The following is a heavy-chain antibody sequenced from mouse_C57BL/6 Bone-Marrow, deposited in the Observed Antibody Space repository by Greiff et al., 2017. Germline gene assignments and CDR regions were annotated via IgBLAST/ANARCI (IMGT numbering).Heavy chain of an antibody. CDR2: IRNKANGYTT. V-gene: IGHV7-3*01. J-gene: IGHJ3*01. Sequence: EVQGVESGGGLVQPGGSLSLSCAASGFTFTDYYMSWVRQPPGKALEWLGFIRNKANGYTTEYSSSVKGRFTISRDNSQSILYLQMNALRAEDSATYYCASRYYSNPFAYWGQGTLVTVSA. CDR3: ASRYYSNPFAY. D-gene: IGHD2-5*01. CDR1: GFTFTDYY.